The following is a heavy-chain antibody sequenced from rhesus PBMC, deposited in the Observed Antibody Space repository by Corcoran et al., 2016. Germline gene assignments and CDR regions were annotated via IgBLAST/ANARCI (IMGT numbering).Heavy chain of an antibody. Sequence: QVTLKESGPARVTPTQTLPLTCTCSGFSISTTVTGVGWIRQPPGKALEWLASSYWNDSKYYSTSLKGRRTIAKDTAKNQGGLTMHNMDPVATATYYCARVRRWNRIYWHFDLWGSGTPITISS. CDR2: SYWNDSK. D-gene: IGHD6-25*01. CDR3: ARVRRWNRIYWHFDL. V-gene: IGHV2-95*01. CDR1: GFSISTTVTG. J-gene: IGHJ2*01.